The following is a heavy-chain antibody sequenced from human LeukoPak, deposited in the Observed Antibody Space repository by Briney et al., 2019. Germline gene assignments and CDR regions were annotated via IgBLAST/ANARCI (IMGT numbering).Heavy chain of an antibody. CDR3: AREGGTYRNAFDY. Sequence: SGGSLRLSCAASGFTFSSYAMSWVRQAPGKGLEWVSVIYSGGSTYYADSVKGRFTISRDNSKNTLYLQMNSLRAEDTAVYYCAREGGTYRNAFDYWGQGTLVTVSS. CDR1: GFTFSSYA. V-gene: IGHV3-53*01. CDR2: IYSGGST. J-gene: IGHJ4*02. D-gene: IGHD1-26*01.